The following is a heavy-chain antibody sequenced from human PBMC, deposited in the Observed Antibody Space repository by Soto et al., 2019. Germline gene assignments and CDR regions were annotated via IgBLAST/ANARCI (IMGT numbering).Heavy chain of an antibody. Sequence: PSETLSLTCTVSGGSISSYYWSWIRQPPGKGLEWIGYIYYSGSTNYNPSLKSRVTISVDTSKNQFSLKLSSVTAADTAVYYCARVKGYSSGRTDAFDIWGQGTMVTVSS. CDR1: GGSISSYY. V-gene: IGHV4-59*01. CDR2: IYYSGST. J-gene: IGHJ3*02. D-gene: IGHD6-19*01. CDR3: ARVKGYSSGRTDAFDI.